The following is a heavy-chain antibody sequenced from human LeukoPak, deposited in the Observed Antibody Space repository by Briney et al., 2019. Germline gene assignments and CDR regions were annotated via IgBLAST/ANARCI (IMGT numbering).Heavy chain of an antibody. CDR2: ISSNGGST. J-gene: IGHJ4*02. Sequence: GGSLRLSCAASGFTFSSYAMHWVRQAPGKGLEYVSAISSNGGSTYYANSVKGRFTISRDNSKNTLYLQMNSLRAEDTAVYYCARGARIYCGGDCYRRPFDYWGQGTLVTVSS. V-gene: IGHV3-64*01. CDR3: ARGARIYCGGDCYRRPFDY. D-gene: IGHD2-21*02. CDR1: GFTFSSYA.